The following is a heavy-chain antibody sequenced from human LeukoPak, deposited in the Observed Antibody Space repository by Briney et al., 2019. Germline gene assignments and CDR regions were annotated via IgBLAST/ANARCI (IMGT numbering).Heavy chain of an antibody. D-gene: IGHD3-16*01. Sequence: GGSLRLSCAASGFTFSSYAMHWVRQAPGKGLEWEAVISYDGSNKYYADSVKGRFTISRDNSKNTLYLQMNSLRAEDTAVYYCARGESVSRGGAIDYWGQGTLVTVSS. J-gene: IGHJ4*02. CDR3: ARGESVSRGGAIDY. V-gene: IGHV3-30-3*01. CDR2: ISYDGSNK. CDR1: GFTFSSYA.